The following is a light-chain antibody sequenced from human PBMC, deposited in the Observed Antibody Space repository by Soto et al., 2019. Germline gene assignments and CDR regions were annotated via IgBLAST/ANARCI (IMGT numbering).Light chain of an antibody. Sequence: ESVLTQSPATLSLSPGERATLSCRASQSVSSYLAWYQQQPGQAPRLLIYDASNRATGIPARFSGSGSGTDFTLTISSLEPEDFAVYYCQQRSNWPGTFGQGTRLEIK. CDR1: QSVSSY. V-gene: IGKV3-11*01. CDR3: QQRSNWPGT. CDR2: DAS. J-gene: IGKJ5*01.